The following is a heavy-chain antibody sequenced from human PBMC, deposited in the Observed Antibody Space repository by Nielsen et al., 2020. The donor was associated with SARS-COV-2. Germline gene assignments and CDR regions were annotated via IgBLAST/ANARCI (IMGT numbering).Heavy chain of an antibody. D-gene: IGHD2-2*01. CDR1: GYTFTGYY. CDR3: ARAGVPAAMSNRGGYFDY. Sequence: ASVKVSCKASGYTFTGYYMHWVRQAPGQGLEWMGWINPNSGGTNYAQKFQGWVTMTRDTSISTAYMELCRLRSDDTAVYYCARAGVPAAMSNRGGYFDYWGQGTLVTVSS. J-gene: IGHJ4*02. V-gene: IGHV1-2*04. CDR2: INPNSGGT.